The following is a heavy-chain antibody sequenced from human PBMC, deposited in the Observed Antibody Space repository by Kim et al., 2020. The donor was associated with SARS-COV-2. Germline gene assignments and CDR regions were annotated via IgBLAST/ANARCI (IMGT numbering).Heavy chain of an antibody. D-gene: IGHD5-12*01. CDR3: ARDRAGGYNLFYFDN. J-gene: IGHJ4*02. Sequence: GGSLRLSCAVPRLTFSNYRMDWVRQAPGKGLEWLSYISSSSSTVDYADSVKGRFTISRDNARNTLYLQMNDLRDDDTAVYYCARDRAGGYNLFYFDNWGQGTLVTVSS. CDR2: ISSSSSTV. CDR1: RLTFSNYR. V-gene: IGHV3-48*02.